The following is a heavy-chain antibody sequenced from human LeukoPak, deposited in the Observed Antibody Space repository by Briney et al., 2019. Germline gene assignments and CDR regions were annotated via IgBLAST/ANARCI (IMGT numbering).Heavy chain of an antibody. V-gene: IGHV3-21*05. CDR1: GFTFSSYS. Sequence: SGGSLRLSCAASGFTFSSYSINWVRQAPGKGLEWVSHIRSSGGDTYYADSVTGRFTISRDNAKNSLYLQMNSLRAEDTAVYYCARRGTSRSSYYFDYWGQGTLVTVSS. CDR3: ARRGTSRSSYYFDY. J-gene: IGHJ4*02. CDR2: IRSSGGDT.